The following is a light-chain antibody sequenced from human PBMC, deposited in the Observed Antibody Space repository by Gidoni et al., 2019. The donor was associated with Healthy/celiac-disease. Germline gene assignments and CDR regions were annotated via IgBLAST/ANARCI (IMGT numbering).Light chain of an antibody. CDR1: QSVSSY. J-gene: IGKJ4*01. Sequence: VLTQSPATLSLSPGERATLSCRASQSVSSYLAWYQQKPGQAPRLLIYDASNRATGIPARFSGSGSGTDFTLTISSLEPEDFAVYYCQQRSNWPPLTFGGGTKVEIK. CDR2: DAS. V-gene: IGKV3-11*01. CDR3: QQRSNWPPLT.